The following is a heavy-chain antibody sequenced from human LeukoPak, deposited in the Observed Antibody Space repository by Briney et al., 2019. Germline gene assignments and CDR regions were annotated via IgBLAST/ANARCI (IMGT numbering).Heavy chain of an antibody. Sequence: GASVKVSCKASGYTFTSYGISWVRQAPGQGLEWMGWISAYNGNTNYAQKPQGRVTMTTDTSTSTAYMELRSLRSDDTAVYYCARGVSGSYYYYYYYMDVWGKGTTVTISS. V-gene: IGHV1-18*01. J-gene: IGHJ6*03. CDR2: ISAYNGNT. CDR3: ARGVSGSYYYYYYYMDV. CDR1: GYTFTSYG. D-gene: IGHD1-26*01.